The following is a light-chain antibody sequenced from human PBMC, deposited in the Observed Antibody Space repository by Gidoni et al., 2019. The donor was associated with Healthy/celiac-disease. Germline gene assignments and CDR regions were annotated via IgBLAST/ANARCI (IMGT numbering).Light chain of an antibody. CDR3: QQYGSSRYT. V-gene: IGKV3-20*01. CDR2: GAS. Sequence: IVLTPSPPTLSLSPAERATLSCRASQSVSSSYLAWYQQKPGQAPRLLIYGASSRATGIPARFSGSGSGTDFTLTISRLEPEDFAVYYCQQYGSSRYTFGQGTKLEIK. CDR1: QSVSSSY. J-gene: IGKJ2*01.